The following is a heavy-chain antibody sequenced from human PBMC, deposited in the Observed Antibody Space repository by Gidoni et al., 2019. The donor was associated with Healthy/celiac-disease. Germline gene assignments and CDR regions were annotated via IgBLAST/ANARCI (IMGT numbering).Heavy chain of an antibody. CDR1: GGSFSGYY. Sequence: QVQLQQWGAGLLKPSETLSLTCAVYGGSFSGYYWSWIRQPPGKGLEWIGEINHSGSTNYNPSLKSRVTISVDTSKNQFSLKLSSVTAADTAVYYCALLGYCSGGSCYGDDAFDIWGQGTMVTVSS. V-gene: IGHV4-34*01. CDR3: ALLGYCSGGSCYGDDAFDI. CDR2: INHSGST. J-gene: IGHJ3*02. D-gene: IGHD2-15*01.